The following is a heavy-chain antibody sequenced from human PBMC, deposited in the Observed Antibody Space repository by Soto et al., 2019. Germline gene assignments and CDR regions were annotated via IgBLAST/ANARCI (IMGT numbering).Heavy chain of an antibody. Sequence: SETLSLTCTVSGGSISSGGYYWSWIRQHPGKGLEWIGYIYYSGSTYYNPSLKSRVTISVDTSKNQFSLKLSSVTAADTAVYYCARDSIGTDYYYGMDVWGQGTTVTVSS. D-gene: IGHD1-1*01. CDR2: IYYSGST. V-gene: IGHV4-31*03. CDR3: ARDSIGTDYYYGMDV. J-gene: IGHJ6*02. CDR1: GGSISSGGYY.